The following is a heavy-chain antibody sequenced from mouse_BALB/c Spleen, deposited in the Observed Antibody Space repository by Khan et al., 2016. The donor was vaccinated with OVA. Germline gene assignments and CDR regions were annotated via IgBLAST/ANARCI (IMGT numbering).Heavy chain of an antibody. CDR1: GYSITSGYG. CDR2: ISYSGST. D-gene: IGHD1-2*01. V-gene: IGHV3-2*02. Sequence: QLEESGPGLVKPSQSLSLTCTVTGYSITSGYGWNWIRQFPGNKLEWMGYISYSGSTNYNPSLKSRISITRDTSKNQFFLQLNSVTTEHTATYYCARTARIKYWGQGTTLTVSS. J-gene: IGHJ2*01. CDR3: ARTARIKY.